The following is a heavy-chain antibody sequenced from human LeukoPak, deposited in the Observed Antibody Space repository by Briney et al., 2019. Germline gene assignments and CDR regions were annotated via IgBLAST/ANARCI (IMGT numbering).Heavy chain of an antibody. D-gene: IGHD5-12*01. V-gene: IGHV3-74*03. CDR2: VNSDGTST. J-gene: IGHJ6*02. Sequence: PGGSLRLSCAASGFTLSSYWMHWVRRAPGKGLVWVSRVNSDGTSTTYADSVRGRFTSSRDNAKNTLYLQMNSLRVEVTAVYYCTRDIVATIPTHYYYYGMDLWGQGTTVTVSS. CDR1: GFTLSSYW. CDR3: TRDIVATIPTHYYYYGMDL.